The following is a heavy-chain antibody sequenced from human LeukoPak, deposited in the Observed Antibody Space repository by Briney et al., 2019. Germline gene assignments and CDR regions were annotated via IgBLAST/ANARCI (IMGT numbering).Heavy chain of an antibody. D-gene: IGHD3-22*01. V-gene: IGHV3-20*04. CDR3: ARVNYYYDSSGSYEFDY. J-gene: IGHJ4*02. Sequence: GGSLRLSCAASGFTFDDYGMSWVRQAPGKGLEWVSGINWNGGSTGHADSVKGRFTISRDNAKNSLYLQMNSLRAEDTALYYCARVNYYYDSSGSYEFDYWGQGTLVTVSS. CDR2: INWNGGST. CDR1: GFTFDDYG.